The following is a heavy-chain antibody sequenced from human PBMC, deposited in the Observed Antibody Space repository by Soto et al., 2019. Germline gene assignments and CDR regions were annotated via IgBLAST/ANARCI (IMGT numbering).Heavy chain of an antibody. J-gene: IGHJ6*03. V-gene: IGHV4-4*02. D-gene: IGHD6-6*01. CDR3: ATRLEGVSSQSIAARSIYYYYYMDV. CDR2: IYHSGST. CDR1: SGSISSSNW. Sequence: SETLSLTCAVSSGSISSSNWWSWVRQPPGKGLEWIGEIYHSGSTNYNPSLKSRVTISVDKSKNQFSLKLSSVTAADTAVYYCATRLEGVSSQSIAARSIYYYYYMDVWGKGTTVTVSS.